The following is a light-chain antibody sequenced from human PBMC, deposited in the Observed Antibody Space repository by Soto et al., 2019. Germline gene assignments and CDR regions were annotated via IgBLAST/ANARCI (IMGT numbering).Light chain of an antibody. Sequence: EIVMTQSPATLSVSPGERAALSCRASQSLTSYFAWFQQKPGQAPSLLIYGASTRATGIPDRFSGSGSGTEFTLTINSLQSEDFAVYFCQQYYSWPLTFGGGTKVEIK. CDR3: QQYYSWPLT. V-gene: IGKV3-15*01. CDR2: GAS. J-gene: IGKJ4*01. CDR1: QSLTSY.